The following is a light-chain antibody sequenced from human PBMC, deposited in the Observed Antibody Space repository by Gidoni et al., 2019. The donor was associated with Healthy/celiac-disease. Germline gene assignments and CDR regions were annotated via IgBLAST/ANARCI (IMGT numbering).Light chain of an antibody. Sequence: DIQMTQSPSSLSASVGDRVTITSRASQSISSYLNWYQQKPGKAPKLLIYAASSLQSGVPSRFSGSGSGTDFTLTISSLQPEDFATYYCQQSYSTPQGTFXPXTKVDIK. V-gene: IGKV1-39*01. J-gene: IGKJ3*01. CDR3: QQSYSTPQGT. CDR1: QSISSY. CDR2: AAS.